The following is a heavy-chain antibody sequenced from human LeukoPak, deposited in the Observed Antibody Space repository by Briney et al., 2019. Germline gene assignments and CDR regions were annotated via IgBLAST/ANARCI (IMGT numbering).Heavy chain of an antibody. D-gene: IGHD4/OR15-4a*01. Sequence: QSGGSLRLSCAASGFSFSRSWMAWVRQAPGKGLEWVANIKQDGSDKYYVDSVKGRFTVSRDNAKNSLYLQMNSLRAEDTAVYYCVRCDYRDFDYWGQGTLVTVSS. CDR1: GFSFSRSW. V-gene: IGHV3-7*05. CDR2: IKQDGSDK. CDR3: VRCDYRDFDY. J-gene: IGHJ4*02.